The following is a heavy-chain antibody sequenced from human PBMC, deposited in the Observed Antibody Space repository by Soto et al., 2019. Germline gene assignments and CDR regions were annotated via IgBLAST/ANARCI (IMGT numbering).Heavy chain of an antibody. Sequence: PRGSLRLSCVASGFPCSSYAMSWFRQTPGKGLEWVSGISGSGGHTYYADSVKGRFTISRDNSNNTLSLQMHILRVEDTAVYFCAKGGYYSLFDIWGQGTMVTVSS. CDR3: AKGGYYSLFDI. CDR2: ISGSGGHT. J-gene: IGHJ3*02. V-gene: IGHV3-23*01. CDR1: GFPCSSYA. D-gene: IGHD3-16*01.